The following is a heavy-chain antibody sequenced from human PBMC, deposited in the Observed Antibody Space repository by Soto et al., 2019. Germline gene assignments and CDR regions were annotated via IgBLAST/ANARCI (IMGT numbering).Heavy chain of an antibody. D-gene: IGHD3-22*01. Sequence: QVQLVESGGGVVQPGRSLRLSCAASGFTFSSYGMHWVRQAPGKGLEWVAVISYDGSNKYYADSVKGRFTISRDNSKNTLYLQMNSLRAEDTAVYYCAQVGFPYDSSGYSDYWGQGTLVTVSS. J-gene: IGHJ4*02. CDR1: GFTFSSYG. CDR2: ISYDGSNK. V-gene: IGHV3-30*18. CDR3: AQVGFPYDSSGYSDY.